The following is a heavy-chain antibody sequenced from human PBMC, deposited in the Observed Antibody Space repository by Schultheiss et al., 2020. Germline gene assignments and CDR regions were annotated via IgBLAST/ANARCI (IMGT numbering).Heavy chain of an antibody. J-gene: IGHJ4*02. CDR2: IYYSGST. V-gene: IGHV4-61*05. D-gene: IGHD6-19*01. CDR3: ARGVAGNGY. Sequence: SETLSLTCTVSGGSIRSSSYYWGWIRQPPGKGLEWIGYIYYSGSTNYNHSLKSQVTISEDTSKNQFSLRLSSVTAAATAVYYCARGVAGNGYWGQGTLVTVSA. CDR1: GGSIRSSSYY.